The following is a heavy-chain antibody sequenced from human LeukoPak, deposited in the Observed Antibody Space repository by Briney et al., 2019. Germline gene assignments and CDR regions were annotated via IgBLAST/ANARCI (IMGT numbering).Heavy chain of an antibody. Sequence: SQTLSLTCAVSGGSISSGGYSWSWIRQPPGKGLEWIGYIYHSGSTYYNPSLKSRVTISVDRSKNQFSLKLSSVTAADTAVYYCARARYYDSSGYYSHYFDYWGQGTLVTVSS. CDR2: IYHSGST. CDR3: ARARYYDSSGYYSHYFDY. D-gene: IGHD3-22*01. CDR1: GGSISSGGYS. J-gene: IGHJ4*02. V-gene: IGHV4-30-2*01.